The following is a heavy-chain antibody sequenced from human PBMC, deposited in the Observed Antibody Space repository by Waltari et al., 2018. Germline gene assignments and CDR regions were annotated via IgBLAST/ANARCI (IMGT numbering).Heavy chain of an antibody. CDR2: IDHSGGT. Sequence: QVQLQESGPALVKPSEPLSLPCDVPVYPIRSDYSWVWGRQSPGKGLEWVGSIDHSGGTEYNPSLKSRVTMSIDTSKNQFSLRLSSVTAADTAIYYCARGASVAGTPGYNKAMDVWGQGTTVTVSS. V-gene: IGHV4-38-2*01. CDR3: ARGASVAGTPGYNKAMDV. D-gene: IGHD6-19*01. J-gene: IGHJ6*02. CDR1: VYPIRSDYS.